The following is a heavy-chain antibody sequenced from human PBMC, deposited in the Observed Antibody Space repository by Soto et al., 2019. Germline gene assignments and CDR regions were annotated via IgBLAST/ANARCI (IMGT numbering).Heavy chain of an antibody. V-gene: IGHV4-59*01. CDR2: IYYRGNT. CDR1: GGSIGTYY. CDR3: YTTYYFDY. J-gene: IGHJ4*02. D-gene: IGHD3-9*01. Sequence: PSETLSLTCTVSGGSIGTYYWSWIRQPPGKGLEWIGYIYYRGNTDYNPSLKSRVTISLDTPKNQFSLYYCARHPGYYDILTGYTTYYFDYWGQGTLVTVSS.